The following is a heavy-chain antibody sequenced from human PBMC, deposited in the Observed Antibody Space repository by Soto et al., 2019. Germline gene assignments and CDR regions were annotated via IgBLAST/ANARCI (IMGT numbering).Heavy chain of an antibody. CDR1: GGSISSSSYY. CDR2: IYYSGST. J-gene: IGHJ4*02. D-gene: IGHD5-12*01. V-gene: IGHV4-39*01. Sequence: TLSLTCTVSGGSISSSSYYWGWIRQPPGKGLEWIGSIYYSGSTYYNPSLKSRVTISVDTSKNQFSLKLSSVTAADTAVYYCARREEADGYNHFFGYWGPGTLVTVSS. CDR3: ARREEADGYNHFFGY.